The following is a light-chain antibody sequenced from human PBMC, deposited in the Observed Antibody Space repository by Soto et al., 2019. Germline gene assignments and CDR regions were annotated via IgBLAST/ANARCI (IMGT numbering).Light chain of an antibody. V-gene: IGLV2-14*01. Sequence: QSALTQPASVSGSPGQSITISCPGTSTDISGYNYVSWYQQHPGKAPKLIISEVSNRPSGVSNRFSGSKSGNTASLTISGLQAEDEADYYCSSYTTSAVVFGGGTKVTVL. CDR1: STDISGYNY. CDR3: SSYTTSAVV. CDR2: EVS. J-gene: IGLJ2*01.